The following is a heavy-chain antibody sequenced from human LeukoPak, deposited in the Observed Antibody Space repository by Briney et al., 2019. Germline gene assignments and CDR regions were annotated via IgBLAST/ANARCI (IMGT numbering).Heavy chain of an antibody. D-gene: IGHD6-19*01. CDR1: GFTFKNAW. V-gene: IGHV3-15*01. CDR3: ARDGAVAGTGGLDN. Sequence: PGGSLRLSCAASGFTFKNAWMSWGRQAPGKGLEWVGRVKSKTAGGTIDYAAPVKGRFTISRDDSENTLYLQMNSLRAEDTAVYYCARDGAVAGTGGLDNWGQGTLVTVSS. CDR2: VKSKTAGGTI. J-gene: IGHJ4*02.